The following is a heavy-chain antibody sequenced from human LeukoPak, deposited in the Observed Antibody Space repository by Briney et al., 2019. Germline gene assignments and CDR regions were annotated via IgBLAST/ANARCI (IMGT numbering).Heavy chain of an antibody. Sequence: SETLSLTCAVYGGSFSGYYWSWIRQPPGKGLEWIGEINHSGSTNYNPSLKSRVTISVDTSKNQFSLKLSSVTAADTAVYYCASSLQSYDSSGYYSYYYYYYMDVWGKGTTVTVSS. CDR3: ASSLQSYDSSGYYSYYYYYYMDV. J-gene: IGHJ6*03. CDR1: GGSFSGYY. CDR2: INHSGST. V-gene: IGHV4-34*01. D-gene: IGHD3-22*01.